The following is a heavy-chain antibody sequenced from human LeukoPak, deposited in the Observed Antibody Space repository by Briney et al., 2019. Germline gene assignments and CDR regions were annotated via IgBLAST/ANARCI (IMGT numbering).Heavy chain of an antibody. V-gene: IGHV3-66*01. CDR3: ATIDGYSYGSSYSYYGMDV. CDR1: GLNVSGKY. J-gene: IGHJ6*02. D-gene: IGHD5-18*01. Sequence: GGSLRLPCAASGLNVSGKYMSWVRQARGRGVGWDSVIYRGGSTSNSDSANDRFTISRDNSNTTLYLQMTSLIAQDTAVYYCATIDGYSYGSSYSYYGMDVWGQGTTVIVSS. CDR2: IYRGGST.